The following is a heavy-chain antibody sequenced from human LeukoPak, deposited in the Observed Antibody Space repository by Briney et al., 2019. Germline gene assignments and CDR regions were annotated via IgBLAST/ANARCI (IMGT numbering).Heavy chain of an antibody. D-gene: IGHD3-22*01. Sequence: ASVKVSCKVSGYTLTELSMHWVRQAPGQGLEWMGWISAYNGNTNYAQKFQGRVTMTTDTSTSTAYMELRSLRSDDTAVYYCARDKNYYDSSGIDYWGQGTLVTVSS. J-gene: IGHJ4*02. CDR1: GYTLTELS. V-gene: IGHV1-18*01. CDR3: ARDKNYYDSSGIDY. CDR2: ISAYNGNT.